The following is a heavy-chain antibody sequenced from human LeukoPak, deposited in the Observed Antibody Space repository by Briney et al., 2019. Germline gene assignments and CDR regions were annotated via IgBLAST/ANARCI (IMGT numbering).Heavy chain of an antibody. CDR2: IYYSGNT. V-gene: IGHV4-59*12. Sequence: SETLSLTCTVSGGSISSYYWSWIRQPPGKGLEWIGYIYYSGNTNYNPSLKSRVTISVDTSKNQFSLKLSSVTAADTAVYYCARGPKRIAARPLNYGMDVWGQGTTATVSS. CDR3: ARGPKRIAARPLNYGMDV. D-gene: IGHD6-6*01. CDR1: GGSISSYY. J-gene: IGHJ6*02.